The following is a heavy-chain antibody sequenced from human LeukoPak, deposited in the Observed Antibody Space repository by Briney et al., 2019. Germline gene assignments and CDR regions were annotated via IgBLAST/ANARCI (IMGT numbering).Heavy chain of an antibody. Sequence: PSETLSLTGTVSGGSFSTYYWSWIRQPPGKGLEWIGYIYYSGSTDYNPSLKSRVTMSLDTSKNQFSLNLNSVTAADTAVYYCARAVITFGAAVAKGFDCWGQGTLVTVSS. J-gene: IGHJ4*02. CDR3: ARAVITFGAAVAKGFDC. D-gene: IGHD3-22*01. V-gene: IGHV4-59*01. CDR2: IYYSGST. CDR1: GGSFSTYY.